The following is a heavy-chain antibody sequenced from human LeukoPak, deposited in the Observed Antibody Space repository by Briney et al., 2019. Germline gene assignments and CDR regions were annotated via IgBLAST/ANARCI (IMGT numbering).Heavy chain of an antibody. J-gene: IGHJ3*02. CDR3: ARVDRSPDIVVVPAAIIRPGAFDI. Sequence: EASVKVSCKASGYTFTSYGISWVRQAPGQALEWMGWISAYNGNTNYAQKLQGRVTMTTDTSTSTAYMELRSLRSDDTAVYYCARVDRSPDIVVVPAAIIRPGAFDIWGQGTMVTVSS. CDR1: GYTFTSYG. CDR2: ISAYNGNT. V-gene: IGHV1-18*01. D-gene: IGHD2-2*01.